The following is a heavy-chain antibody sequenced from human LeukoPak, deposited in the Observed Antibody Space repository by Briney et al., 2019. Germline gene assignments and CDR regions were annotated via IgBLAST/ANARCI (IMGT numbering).Heavy chain of an antibody. CDR2: ISTYNGNT. D-gene: IGHD6-13*01. CDR1: GYTFASYG. CDR3: ARVAAAAEAFDY. Sequence: ASVKVSCKASGYTFASYGISWVRQAPGQGLEWMGWISTYNGNTNYAQKFQGRVTMTTDTSTTTVYMQLRSLRSDDTAVYYCARVAAAAEAFDYWGQGTRVTVSS. J-gene: IGHJ4*02. V-gene: IGHV1-18*01.